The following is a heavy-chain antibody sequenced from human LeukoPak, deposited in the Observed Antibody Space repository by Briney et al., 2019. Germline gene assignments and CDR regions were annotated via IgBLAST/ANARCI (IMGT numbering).Heavy chain of an antibody. CDR2: IYPGDSDT. CDR3: ARHGPGRTYYDILTGYYPFDY. J-gene: IGHJ4*02. V-gene: IGHV5-51*01. CDR1: GYSFTSYW. D-gene: IGHD3-9*01. Sequence: GEPLKISCKGSGYSFTSYWIGWVRQMPGKGLEWMGIIYPGDSDTRYSPSIQGQVTISADKSISTAYLQWSSLKASDTAMYYCARHGPGRTYYDILTGYYPFDYWGQGTLVTVSS.